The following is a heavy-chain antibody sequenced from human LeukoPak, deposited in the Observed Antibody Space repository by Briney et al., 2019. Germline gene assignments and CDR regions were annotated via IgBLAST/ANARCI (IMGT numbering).Heavy chain of an antibody. V-gene: IGHV3-53*01. J-gene: IGHJ4*02. D-gene: IGHD5-18*01. CDR3: ARSSGYGAMVTRH. CDR2: ISSGGTT. Sequence: GGSLRLSCAASGFTVSGSYMSWVRQAPGKGLEWVSGISSGGTTSYADSVKGRFTISRDNSKNTLHLQMNSLRAEDTAVYYCARSSGYGAMVTRHWGQGTLVTVSS. CDR1: GFTVSGSY.